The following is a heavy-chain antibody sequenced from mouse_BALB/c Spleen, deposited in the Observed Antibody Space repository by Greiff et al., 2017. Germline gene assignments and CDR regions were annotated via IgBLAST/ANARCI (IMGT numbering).Heavy chain of an antibody. V-gene: IGHV5-6-5*01. CDR1: GFTFSSYA. Sequence: EVMLVESGGGLVKPGGSLKLSCAASGFTFSSYAMSWVRQTPEKRLEWVASISSGGSTYYPDSVKGRFTISSDNSRNILYLQMSSLRSEDTAMYYCARAITTVVATPSYWYFDVWGAGTTVTVSS. D-gene: IGHD1-1*01. CDR2: ISSGGST. J-gene: IGHJ1*01. CDR3: ARAITTVVATPSYWYFDV.